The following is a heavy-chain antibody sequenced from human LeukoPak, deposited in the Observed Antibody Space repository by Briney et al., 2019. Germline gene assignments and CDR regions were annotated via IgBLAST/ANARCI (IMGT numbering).Heavy chain of an antibody. V-gene: IGHV1-46*01. D-gene: IGHD2-15*01. CDR3: ARWAGYCSGGSCYLNDY. Sequence: ASVNVSCKASGYTFTSYGISWVRQAPGQGLEWMGIINPSGGSTSHAQKFQGRVTMTRDTSTSTVYMELSSLRSEDTAVYYCARWAGYCSGGSCYLNDYWGQGTLVTVSS. J-gene: IGHJ4*02. CDR2: INPSGGST. CDR1: GYTFTSYG.